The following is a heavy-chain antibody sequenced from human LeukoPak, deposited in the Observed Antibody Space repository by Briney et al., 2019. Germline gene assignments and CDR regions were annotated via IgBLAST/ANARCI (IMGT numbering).Heavy chain of an antibody. D-gene: IGHD2-2*01. CDR3: ARGSGYQLLVAYYFDY. CDR2: IRYDGSNK. Sequence: GGSLRLSCAASGFTFSNNWMTWVRQAPGKGLEWVAFIRYDGSNKYYADSVKGRFTISRDNSKNTLYLQMNSLRAEDTAVYYCARGSGYQLLVAYYFDYWGQGTLVTVSS. V-gene: IGHV3-30*02. CDR1: GFTFSNNW. J-gene: IGHJ4*02.